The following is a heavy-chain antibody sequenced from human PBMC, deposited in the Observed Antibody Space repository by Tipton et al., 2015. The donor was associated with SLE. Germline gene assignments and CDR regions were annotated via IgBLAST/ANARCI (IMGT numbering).Heavy chain of an antibody. Sequence: SLRLSCAASGFTFSSYAMHWVRQAPGKGLEWGAVISYDGSNKYYADSVKGRFTISRDNSKNTLYLQMNSLRAEDTAVYYCARDSPYSGSFRYYYYYGMDVWGQGTTVTVSS. CDR3: ARDSPYSGSFRYYYYYGMDV. J-gene: IGHJ6*02. CDR1: GFTFSSYA. CDR2: ISYDGSNK. V-gene: IGHV3-30*04. D-gene: IGHD1-26*01.